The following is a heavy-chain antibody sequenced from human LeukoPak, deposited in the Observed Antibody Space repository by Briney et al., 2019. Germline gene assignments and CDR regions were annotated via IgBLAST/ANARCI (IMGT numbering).Heavy chain of an antibody. CDR2: ISAYNGNT. J-gene: IGHJ6*03. D-gene: IGHD2-15*01. CDR3: ARVVGVLYYMDV. Sequence: ASVTVSFKASGYTFTSYGISWVRQAPGQGLEWMGWISAYNGNTNYAQKLQGRVTMTTDTSTSTAYMELRSLRSDDTAVYYCARVVGVLYYMDVWGKGTTVTVSS. CDR1: GYTFTSYG. V-gene: IGHV1-18*01.